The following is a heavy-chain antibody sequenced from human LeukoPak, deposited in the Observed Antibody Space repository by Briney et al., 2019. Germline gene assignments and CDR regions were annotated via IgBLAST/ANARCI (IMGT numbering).Heavy chain of an antibody. V-gene: IGHV1-2*06. CDR2: INPNSGDP. CDR1: GYTFTDSY. D-gene: IGHD2-8*01. J-gene: IGHJ6*03. Sequence: RGASVKVSCKTSGYTFTDSYIHWVRQAPGQGLEWMGRINPNSGDPDYPQKVQGRVTMTRDTSISTAYMEMSSLTSADTAVYYCARSARHCNNGVCFTDYYIDLWGKGATVIVSS. CDR3: ARSARHCNNGVCFTDYYIDL.